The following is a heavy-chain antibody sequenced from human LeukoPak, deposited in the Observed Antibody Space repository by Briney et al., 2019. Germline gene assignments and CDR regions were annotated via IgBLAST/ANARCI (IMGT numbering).Heavy chain of an antibody. V-gene: IGHV1-2*02. CDR3: ARESAIAAALDY. CDR1: GYTFTGYY. Sequence: ASVKVSCKASGYTFTGYYMHWVRQAPGQGLEWMGWINPNSGRTNYAQKFQGRVTMTRDTSISTAYMELSRLRSDDTAVYYCARESAIAAALDYWGQGTLVTVSS. J-gene: IGHJ4*02. CDR2: INPNSGRT. D-gene: IGHD6-13*01.